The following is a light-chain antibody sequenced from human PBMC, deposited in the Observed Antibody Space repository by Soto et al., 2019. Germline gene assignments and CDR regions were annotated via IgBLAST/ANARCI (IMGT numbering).Light chain of an antibody. CDR2: EVS. CDR3: SSYTSYNTLV. J-gene: IGLJ2*01. CDR1: SSDVGSYDR. V-gene: IGLV2-18*02. Sequence: QSALTQPPSVSGSPGQSVTISCTGTSSDVGSYDRVSWYQRPPGTAPKLMIYEVSNRPSGVPDRFSGSKSGNTASLTISGVQAEDEADDYCSSYTSYNTLVFGGGTKVTVL.